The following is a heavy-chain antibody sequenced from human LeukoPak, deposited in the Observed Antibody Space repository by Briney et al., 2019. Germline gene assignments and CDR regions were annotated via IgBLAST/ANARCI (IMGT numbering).Heavy chain of an antibody. J-gene: IGHJ4*02. V-gene: IGHV1-69*01. CDR1: GGTFSSYA. D-gene: IGHD1-26*01. CDR2: IIPIFGTA. CDR3: AREGSLYSGSYYY. Sequence: SVKVSCKASGGTFSSYAISWVRQAPGQGLEWMGGIIPIFGTANYAQKFQGRVTITADESTSTAYMELSSLRSEDTAVYYCAREGSLYSGSYYYWGQGTLVTVSS.